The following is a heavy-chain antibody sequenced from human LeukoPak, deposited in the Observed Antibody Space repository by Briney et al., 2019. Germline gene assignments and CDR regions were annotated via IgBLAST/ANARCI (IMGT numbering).Heavy chain of an antibody. CDR2: IYYSGST. J-gene: IGHJ4*02. D-gene: IGHD4-17*01. Sequence: SETLSLTCTVSGGSISSSSYYWGWIRQPPGKGLEWIGSIYYSGSTYYNPSLKSRVTISVDTSKNQFSLKLSSVTAADTAVYYCARQYGDYDLVYFDYWGQGTLVTVSS. CDR3: ARQYGDYDLVYFDY. CDR1: GGSISSSSYY. V-gene: IGHV4-39*01.